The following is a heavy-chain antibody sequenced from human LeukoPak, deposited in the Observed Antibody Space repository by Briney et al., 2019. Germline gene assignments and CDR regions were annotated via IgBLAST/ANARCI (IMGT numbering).Heavy chain of an antibody. V-gene: IGHV3-53*01. CDR2: LYSDGNT. CDR3: ARGVEPLAANTLAY. D-gene: IGHD1-14*01. CDR1: GFTVITND. Sequence: GRSLRLSCAASGFTVITNDMTWVRQAPGKRLEWVSFLYSDGNTKYADSVQGRFTISRDNSKNTLYLEMNSLSPDDTAVYYCARGVEPLAANTLAYWGQGTLVTVSS. J-gene: IGHJ4*02.